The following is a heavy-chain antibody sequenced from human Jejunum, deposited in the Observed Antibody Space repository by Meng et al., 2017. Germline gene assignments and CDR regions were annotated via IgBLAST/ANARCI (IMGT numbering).Heavy chain of an antibody. Sequence: QAHLPPLGPGLGKPPQTPFLNLANPGASGPRKRAAWNWIRQSPSRGLEWLGRTYYRSKWYNDYAVSVKSRITINPDTSKNQFSLQLNSVTPEDTAVYYCARAREGGWYFDLWGRGTLVTVS. CDR1: GASGPRKRAA. J-gene: IGHJ2*01. V-gene: IGHV6-1*01. D-gene: IGHD1-26*01. CDR3: ARAREGGWYFDL. CDR2: TYYRSKWYN.